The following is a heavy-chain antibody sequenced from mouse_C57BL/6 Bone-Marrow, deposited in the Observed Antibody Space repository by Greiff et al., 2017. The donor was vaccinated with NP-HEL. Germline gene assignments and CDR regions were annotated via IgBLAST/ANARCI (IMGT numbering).Heavy chain of an antibody. Sequence: QVQLQQPGAELVKPGASVKMSCKASGYTFTSYWMHWVKQRPGQGLEWIGMIHPNSGSTNYNEKFKSKATLTVDKSSSTAYMQLSSLTSEDSAVYYCARYDWAWFAYWGQGTLVTVSA. D-gene: IGHD4-1*01. V-gene: IGHV1-64*01. CDR2: IHPNSGST. CDR1: GYTFTSYW. CDR3: ARYDWAWFAY. J-gene: IGHJ3*01.